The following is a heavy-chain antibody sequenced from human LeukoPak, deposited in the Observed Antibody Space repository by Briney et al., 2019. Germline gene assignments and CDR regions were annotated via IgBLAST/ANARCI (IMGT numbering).Heavy chain of an antibody. D-gene: IGHD3-22*01. CDR2: IYYSGST. CDR1: GGSISSYY. Sequence: SETLSLTCTVSGGSISSYYWSWIRQPPGKGLEWIGYIYYSGSTNYNPSLKSRVTISVDTSKNQFSLKLSSVTAADTAVYYCATSSGYQDAFDIWGQGTMVTVSS. V-gene: IGHV4-59*01. J-gene: IGHJ3*02. CDR3: ATSSGYQDAFDI.